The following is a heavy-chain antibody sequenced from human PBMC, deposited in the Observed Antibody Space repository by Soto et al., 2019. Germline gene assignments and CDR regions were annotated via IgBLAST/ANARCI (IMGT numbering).Heavy chain of an antibody. CDR1: GFTFSSYA. CDR3: AKDLLPPVVPAAIIAFDI. J-gene: IGHJ3*02. Sequence: GGSLRLSCAASGFTFSSYAMSWVRQAPGKGLEWVSAISGSGGSTYYADSVKGRFTISRDNSKNTLYLQMNSLRAEDTAVYYCAKDLLPPVVPAAIIAFDIWGQGTMVT. V-gene: IGHV3-23*01. CDR2: ISGSGGST. D-gene: IGHD2-2*02.